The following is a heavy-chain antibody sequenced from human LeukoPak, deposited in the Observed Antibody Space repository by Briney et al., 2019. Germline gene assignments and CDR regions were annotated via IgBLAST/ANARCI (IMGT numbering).Heavy chain of an antibody. V-gene: IGHV4-59*01. Sequence: PSETLSLTCIVSGGSISSYYWSWIRQPPGKGLEWIGYIYYSGSTNYNPSLKSRVTISVDTSKNQFSLKLSSVTAADTAVYYCARGIYFDYWGQGTLVTVSS. CDR1: GGSISSYY. CDR3: ARGIYFDY. CDR2: IYYSGST. J-gene: IGHJ4*02.